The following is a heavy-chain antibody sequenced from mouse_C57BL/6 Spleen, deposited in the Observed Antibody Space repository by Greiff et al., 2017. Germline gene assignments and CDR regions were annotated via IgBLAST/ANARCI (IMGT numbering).Heavy chain of an antibody. CDR3: ARRDYGSHYFDY. J-gene: IGHJ2*01. V-gene: IGHV1-52*01. Sequence: QVQLQQPGAELVRPGSSVKLSCKASGYTFTSYWMHWVKQRPIQGLEWIGNIDPSDSETHYNQKFKDKATLTVDKSSSTAYMQLSSLTSEDSAVYYCARRDYGSHYFDYWGQGTTLTVSS. CDR2: IDPSDSET. CDR1: GYTFTSYW. D-gene: IGHD1-1*01.